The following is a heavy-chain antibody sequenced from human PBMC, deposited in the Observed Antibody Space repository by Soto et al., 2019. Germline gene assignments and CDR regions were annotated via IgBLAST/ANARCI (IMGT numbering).Heavy chain of an antibody. D-gene: IGHD4-4*01. CDR2: IIPAHDIT. CDR3: ERDYKRCVIAARYSPSYY. Sequence: QVQLVQSGAEVKRPGSSVRVSCKTSGDTFSTYTFTWVRQAPGQGLEWLGRIIPAHDITNSAQNFQGSVTITADKSTNTAYMELSSLRSEDTAIYYCERDYKRCVIAARYSPSYYWGQGTLVTVSS. J-gene: IGHJ4*02. CDR1: GDTFSTYT. V-gene: IGHV1-69*08.